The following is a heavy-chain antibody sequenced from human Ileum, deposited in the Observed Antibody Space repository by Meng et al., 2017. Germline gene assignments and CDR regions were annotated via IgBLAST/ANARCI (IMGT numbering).Heavy chain of an antibody. D-gene: IGHD4-23*01. Sequence: QVHLRGAGPGLVKPSGTLSLTCAVSSGSITSDTYWSWVRLPPGKGLEWIGQISHSGSTFYNPSLKSRVTMSVDKSKSQFSLMLTSVTAADTAVYYCARHGGYYQGFWGQGTLVTVSS. V-gene: IGHV4-4*02. CDR1: SGSITSDTY. CDR2: ISHSGST. CDR3: ARHGGYYQGF. J-gene: IGHJ4*02.